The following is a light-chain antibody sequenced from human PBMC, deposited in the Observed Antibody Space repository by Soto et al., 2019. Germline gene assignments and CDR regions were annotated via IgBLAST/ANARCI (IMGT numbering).Light chain of an antibody. CDR3: LQDYNYPWT. Sequence: IPMTKSPSPLSACITDRVTITCRASQGIRNDLGWYQQKPGKAPKLLIYAASSLQSGVPSRFSGSGSGTDFTLTISSLQPEDFATYYCLQDYNYPWTFGQGTKVDI. J-gene: IGKJ1*01. V-gene: IGKV1-6*01. CDR2: AAS. CDR1: QGIRND.